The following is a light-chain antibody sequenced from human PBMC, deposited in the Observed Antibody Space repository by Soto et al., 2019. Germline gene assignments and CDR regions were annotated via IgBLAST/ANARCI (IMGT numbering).Light chain of an antibody. CDR3: QQYGSSSIT. CDR1: QSVSSSS. Sequence: EIVLTQSPGTLSFSPGERATTSCRASQSVSSSSLAWNQQKPGQAPRLLIYSTSSRATGIPDRFSGSGSGTDFTLTISRLEPEDFAVYYCQQYGSSSITFGQGTRLEIK. CDR2: STS. V-gene: IGKV3-20*01. J-gene: IGKJ5*01.